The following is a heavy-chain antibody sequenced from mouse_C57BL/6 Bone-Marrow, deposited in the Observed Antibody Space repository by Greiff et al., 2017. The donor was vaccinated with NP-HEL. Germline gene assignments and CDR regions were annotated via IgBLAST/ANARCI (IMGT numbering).Heavy chain of an antibody. CDR2: ISSGSSTI. Sequence: EVTLPASGGGLVKPGGSLKLSCAASGFTFSDYGMHWVRQAPEKGLEWVAYISSGSSTIYYADTVKGRFTISRDNAKNTLFLQMTSLRSEDTAMYYCARGDWDWFAYWGQGTLVTVSA. D-gene: IGHD4-1*01. CDR3: ARGDWDWFAY. CDR1: GFTFSDYG. J-gene: IGHJ3*01. V-gene: IGHV5-17*01.